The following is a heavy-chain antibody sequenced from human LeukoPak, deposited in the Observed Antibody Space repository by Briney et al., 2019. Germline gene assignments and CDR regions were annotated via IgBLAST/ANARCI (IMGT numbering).Heavy chain of an antibody. CDR3: TRNEA. Sequence: GGSLRLSCAASGFTFTSYWLGWVRQSPGKGLEWVASIKQDGSEKYYVDSVKGRFTISRDNARNLVYLQMNSLRAEGTAVYYCTRNEAWGQGTRVTVSS. CDR2: IKQDGSEK. J-gene: IGHJ1*01. CDR1: GFTFTSYW. V-gene: IGHV3-7*02.